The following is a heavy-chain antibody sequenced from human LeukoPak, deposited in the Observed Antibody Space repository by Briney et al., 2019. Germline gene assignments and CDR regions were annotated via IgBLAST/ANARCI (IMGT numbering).Heavy chain of an antibody. CDR2: IYSDNT. CDR1: GFTVSSNS. V-gene: IGHV3-53*01. D-gene: IGHD4/OR15-4a*01. Sequence: GGSLRLSCTVSGFTVSSNSMSWVRQAPGKGLEWVSFIYSDNTHYSDSVNGRFTISRDNSKNTLYLQMNSLRAEDTAVYSCARRAGAYSHPYNYGGQGSLVTVS. CDR3: ARRAGAYSHPYNY. J-gene: IGHJ4*02.